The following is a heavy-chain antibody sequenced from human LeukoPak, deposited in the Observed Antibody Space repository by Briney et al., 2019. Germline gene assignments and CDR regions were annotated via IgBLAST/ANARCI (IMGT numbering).Heavy chain of an antibody. D-gene: IGHD4-17*01. J-gene: IGHJ6*02. CDR3: AREDYGDYSYYYYGMDV. V-gene: IGHV4-39*02. CDR1: GGSISSSSYY. CDR2: IYYSGST. Sequence: KPSETQSLTCTVSGGSISSSSYYWGWIRQPPGKGLEWIGSIYYSGSTYYNPSLKSRVTIPVDTSKNQFSLKLSSVTAADTAVYYCAREDYGDYSYYYYGMDVWGQGTTVTVSS.